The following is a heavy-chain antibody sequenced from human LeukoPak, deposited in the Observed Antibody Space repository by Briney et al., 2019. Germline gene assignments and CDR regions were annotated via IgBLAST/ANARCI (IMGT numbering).Heavy chain of an antibody. J-gene: IGHJ4*02. Sequence: ASVKVSCKASGYTFTGQYIHGVRQAPGQGPEWMGWINPNSGGTNYAQKFQGRVTMTRDTSISTAYMEVSSLRSDDTAVYYCARSYSYDSSGYYGAKWGQGTLVTVSS. CDR3: ARSYSYDSSGYYGAK. CDR1: GYTFTGQY. D-gene: IGHD3-22*01. CDR2: INPNSGGT. V-gene: IGHV1-2*02.